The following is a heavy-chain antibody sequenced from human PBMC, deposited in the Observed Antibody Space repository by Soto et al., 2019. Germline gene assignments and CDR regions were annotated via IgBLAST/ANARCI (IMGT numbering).Heavy chain of an antibody. D-gene: IGHD3-10*01. CDR2: IKQDGSEK. Sequence: GGSLRLSCAASGFTFSSYWMSWVRQAPGKGLEWVANIKQDGSEKYYVDSVKGRFTISRDNAKNSLYLQMNSLRAEDTALYYCAKGRGGSGSLTPRVDFWGQGTLVTVSS. CDR3: AKGRGGSGSLTPRVDF. J-gene: IGHJ4*02. V-gene: IGHV3-7*03. CDR1: GFTFSSYW.